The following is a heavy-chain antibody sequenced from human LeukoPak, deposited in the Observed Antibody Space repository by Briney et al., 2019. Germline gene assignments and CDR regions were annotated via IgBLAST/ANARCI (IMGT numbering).Heavy chain of an antibody. J-gene: IGHJ4*02. D-gene: IGHD3-10*01. CDR1: GGSITSYY. CDR2: IYYSGSA. V-gene: IGHV4-59*12. CDR3: ARVWFGEA. Sequence: SETLSLTCTVAGGSITSYYSSWIRHPPGKGLEWIGYIYYSGSANYNPSLKSRVTISVDTSKNQFSLKLSSVTAADTAVYYCARVWFGEAWGQGTLVTVSS.